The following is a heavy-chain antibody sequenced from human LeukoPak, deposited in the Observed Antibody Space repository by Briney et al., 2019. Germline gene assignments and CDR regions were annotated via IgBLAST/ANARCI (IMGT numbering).Heavy chain of an antibody. J-gene: IGHJ4*02. Sequence: HPGGSLRLSCAASGFTFDDYGMSWVRHAPGKGLEWVSAISGSGGSTYYADSVKGRFTSSRDNSKNTLYLQMNSLRAEDTAVYYCAKDLPRSAPYSGSYSGSYWGQGTLVTVSS. CDR1: GFTFDDYG. CDR3: AKDLPRSAPYSGSYSGSY. D-gene: IGHD1-26*01. CDR2: ISGSGGST. V-gene: IGHV3-23*01.